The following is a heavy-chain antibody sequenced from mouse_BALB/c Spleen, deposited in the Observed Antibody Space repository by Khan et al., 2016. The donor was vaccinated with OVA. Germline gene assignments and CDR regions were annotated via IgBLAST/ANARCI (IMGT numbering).Heavy chain of an antibody. Sequence: QVQLKESGPGLVAPSQSLSLTCTVSGFSLTGFGLNWIRQPPGKGLVWLGMIWGYGRTDNNSALKSRLSISTDNSKSQDFLKMNSLQTDDKAGYYCARELRLGGFAYWGQGTLVTVSA. J-gene: IGHJ3*01. V-gene: IGHV2-6-7*01. CDR2: IWGYGRT. CDR1: GFSLTGFG. CDR3: ARELRLGGFAY. D-gene: IGHD1-2*01.